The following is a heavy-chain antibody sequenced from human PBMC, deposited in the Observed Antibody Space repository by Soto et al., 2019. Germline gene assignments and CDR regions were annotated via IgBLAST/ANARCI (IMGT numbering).Heavy chain of an antibody. V-gene: IGHV1-69*13. CDR3: ARQIVVVPAARNYYYYYGMDV. J-gene: IGHJ6*02. Sequence: ASVKVSCKASGGTFSSYAISWVRQVPGQGLEWMGGIIPIFGTANYAQKFQGRVTITADESTSTAYMELSSLRSEDTAVYYCARQIVVVPAARNYYYYYGMDVWGQGTTVTVSS. D-gene: IGHD2-2*01. CDR2: IIPIFGTA. CDR1: GGTFSSYA.